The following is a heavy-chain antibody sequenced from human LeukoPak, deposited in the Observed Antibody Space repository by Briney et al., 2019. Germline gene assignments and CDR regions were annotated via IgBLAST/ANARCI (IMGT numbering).Heavy chain of an antibody. J-gene: IGHJ4*02. CDR3: VKDLGADYYLFDY. D-gene: IGHD2/OR15-2a*01. CDR2: ISGDGGNT. Sequence: GGSLRLSCAASGFTFGSYAMGWVRQAPGQGLEWVSVISGDGGNTYYADSVKGRFTISRDNSRNTLYMQLNSLRAEDTAIYYRVKDLGADYYLFDYWGQGTLVTVSS. V-gene: IGHV3-23*01. CDR1: GFTFGSYA.